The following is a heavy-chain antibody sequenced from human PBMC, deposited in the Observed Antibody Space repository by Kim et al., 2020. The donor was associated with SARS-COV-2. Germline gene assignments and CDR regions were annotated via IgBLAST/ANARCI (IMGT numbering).Heavy chain of an antibody. CDR3: VRGSLEQLVLRYYYYMDV. CDR1: GFTFSSYD. Sequence: GGSLRLSCAASGFTFSSYDMHWVRQATGKGLEWVSAIGTACDTYYPGSVKGRFTISRENAKNSLYLQMNSLRAGDTAVYYCVRGSLEQLVLRYYYYMDVWGKGPTVTVSS. V-gene: IGHV3-13*01. J-gene: IGHJ6*03. CDR2: IGTACDT. D-gene: IGHD6-13*01.